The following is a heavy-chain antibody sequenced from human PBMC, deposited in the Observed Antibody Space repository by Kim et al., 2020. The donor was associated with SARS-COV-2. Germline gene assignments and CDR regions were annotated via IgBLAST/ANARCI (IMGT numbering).Heavy chain of an antibody. CDR1: GYTFTSYD. CDR2: MNPNSGNT. J-gene: IGHJ4*02. Sequence: ASVKVSCKASGYTFTSYDINWVRQATGQGLEWMGWMNPNSGNTGYAQKFQGRVTMTRNTSISTAYMELSSLRSEDTAVYYCARFYRRITIFGVVIKSNYFDYWGQGTLVTVSS. CDR3: ARFYRRITIFGVVIKSNYFDY. D-gene: IGHD3-3*01. V-gene: IGHV1-8*01.